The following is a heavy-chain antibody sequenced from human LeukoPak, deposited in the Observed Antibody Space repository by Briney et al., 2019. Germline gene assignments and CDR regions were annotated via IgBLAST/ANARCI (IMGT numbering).Heavy chain of an antibody. D-gene: IGHD3-10*02. V-gene: IGHV3-30*02. Sequence: GGSLRLSCAASGFTFISYVMHWVRQAPGKGLEWVAFIRYDGSKKYYADSVKGRFTISRDNSKNTLYLQMNSLRAEDTAVHYCAELGITMIGGVWGKGTTVTISS. CDR1: GFTFISYV. J-gene: IGHJ6*04. CDR2: IRYDGSKK. CDR3: AELGITMIGGV.